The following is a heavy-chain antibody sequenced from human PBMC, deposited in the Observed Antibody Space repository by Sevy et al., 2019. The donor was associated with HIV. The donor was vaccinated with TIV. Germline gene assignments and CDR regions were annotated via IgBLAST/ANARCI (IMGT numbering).Heavy chain of an antibody. Sequence: GGSLRLSCAASGFTFSSYAMHWVRQAPGKGLEWVAVISYDGSNKYYADSVKGRFTISRDNSKNTLYLQMNSLRAEDTAVYYCARGLDAAPATDLGYWGQGTLVTVSS. CDR3: ARGLDAAPATDLGY. CDR2: ISYDGSNK. J-gene: IGHJ4*02. CDR1: GFTFSSYA. V-gene: IGHV3-30-3*01. D-gene: IGHD2-15*01.